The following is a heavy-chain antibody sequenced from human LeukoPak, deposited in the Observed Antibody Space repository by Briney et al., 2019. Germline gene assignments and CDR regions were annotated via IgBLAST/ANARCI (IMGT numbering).Heavy chain of an antibody. Sequence: GESLKISCKGSGYSFTSYWIGWVRQMPGKGLEWMGRIDPSDSYTNYSPSFQGHVTISADKSTNTAYLQWSSLKASDTAMYYCARGAYDSYPGYWGQGTLVTVSS. CDR1: GYSFTSYW. CDR2: IDPSDSYT. V-gene: IGHV5-10-1*01. D-gene: IGHD5-18*01. CDR3: ARGAYDSYPGY. J-gene: IGHJ4*02.